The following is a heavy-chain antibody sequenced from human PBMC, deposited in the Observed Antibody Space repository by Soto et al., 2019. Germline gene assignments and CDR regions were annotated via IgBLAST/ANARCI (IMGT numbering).Heavy chain of an antibody. CDR3: ARVNVYASGSYYYYQMDV. CDR1: GYTFTSYG. Sequence: ASVKVSCKASGYTFTSYGISWVRQAPGQGLEWMGWISAYNGNTNYAQKLQGRVTMTTDTSTSTAYMELRSLRSDDTAVYYCARVNVYASGSYYYYQMDVWGQGTTVTVSS. V-gene: IGHV1-18*01. D-gene: IGHD3-10*01. J-gene: IGHJ6*02. CDR2: ISAYNGNT.